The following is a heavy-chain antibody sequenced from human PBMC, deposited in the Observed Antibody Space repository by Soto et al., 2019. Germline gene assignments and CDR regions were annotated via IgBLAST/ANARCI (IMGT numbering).Heavy chain of an antibody. D-gene: IGHD2-15*01. CDR1: GGTFSSYT. J-gene: IGHJ3*02. CDR3: ARWDCSGGSCAAFDI. Sequence: SVKVSCKASGGTFSSYTISWVRQAPGQGLEWMGRIIPILGIANYAQKFQGRVTITADKSTSTAYMELSSLRSEDTAVYYCARWDCSGGSCAAFDIWGQGTMVTVSS. V-gene: IGHV1-69*02. CDR2: IIPILGIA.